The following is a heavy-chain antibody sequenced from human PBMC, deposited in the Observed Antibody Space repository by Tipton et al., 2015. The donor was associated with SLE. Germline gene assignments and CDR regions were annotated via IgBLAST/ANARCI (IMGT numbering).Heavy chain of an antibody. CDR3: ARHMITGGECDY. V-gene: IGHV4-59*08. CDR1: GGSISTYY. CDR2: IFYSGST. J-gene: IGHJ4*02. Sequence: TLSLTCTVSGGSISTYYWSWIRQPPGKGLEWIGYIFYSGSTNYNPSLKSRVTISVDTSKNQFSLKLSSVTAADTAVYYCARHMITGGECDYWGQGTLVTVSS. D-gene: IGHD3-16*01.